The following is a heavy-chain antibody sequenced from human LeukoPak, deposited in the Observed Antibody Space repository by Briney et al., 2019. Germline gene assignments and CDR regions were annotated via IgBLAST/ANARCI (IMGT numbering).Heavy chain of an antibody. D-gene: IGHD6-13*01. CDR2: IYYSGST. CDR3: ARLLPAAGYWYFDL. V-gene: IGHV4-59*08. CDR1: GGSISTYY. Sequence: SETLSLTCTVSGGSISTYYWNWIRQPPGKGLEWIGYIYYSGSTNYNPSLVSRVTISVDTSKNQFSLKLSSVTAADTAVYYCARLLPAAGYWYFDLWGRGTLVSVSS. J-gene: IGHJ2*01.